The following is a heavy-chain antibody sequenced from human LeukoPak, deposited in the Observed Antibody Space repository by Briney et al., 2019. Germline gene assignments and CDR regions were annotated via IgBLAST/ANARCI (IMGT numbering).Heavy chain of an antibody. V-gene: IGHV1-2*06. CDR3: ARGPYDYVWGNYRYTGDAVDI. D-gene: IGHD3-16*02. Sequence: GASVKVSCTASGYTFTAYYMHWVRQAPGQGLEWMGRINPDRGGTNYAQKFQGRVTMTRDKSISTAYMELTSLRSDDTAVYYCARGPYDYVWGNYRYTGDAVDIWGHGTVVTVSS. J-gene: IGHJ3*02. CDR2: INPDRGGT. CDR1: GYTFTAYY.